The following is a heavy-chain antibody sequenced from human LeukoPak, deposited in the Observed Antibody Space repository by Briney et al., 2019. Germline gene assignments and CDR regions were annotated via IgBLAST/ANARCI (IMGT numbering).Heavy chain of an antibody. J-gene: IGHJ4*02. CDR2: IDWDDDR. Sequence: QTLSLTCTVSGGSISNGGYYWNWIRQHPGKGLEWLGLIDWDDDRCYSSSLKTRLTISKGTSENQVVLTMSNMDPVDTATYYCARAMGSSGYYSSFDSWGQGILVTVSS. D-gene: IGHD3-22*01. V-gene: IGHV2-70*01. CDR1: GGSISNGGYY. CDR3: ARAMGSSGYYSSFDS.